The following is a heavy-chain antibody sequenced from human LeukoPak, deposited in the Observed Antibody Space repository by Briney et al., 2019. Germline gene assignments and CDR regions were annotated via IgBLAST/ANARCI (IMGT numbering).Heavy chain of an antibody. CDR2: IYYSGST. CDR3: ARFRGRITMIVEYYFDY. D-gene: IGHD3-22*01. CDR1: GGSISSSSYY. V-gene: IGHV4-39*07. Sequence: PSETLSLTCTVSGGSISSSSYYWGWIRQPPGKGLEWIGSIYYSGSTYYNPSLKSRVTISVDTSKNQFSLKLSSVTAADTAVYYCARFRGRITMIVEYYFDYWGQGTLVTVSS. J-gene: IGHJ4*02.